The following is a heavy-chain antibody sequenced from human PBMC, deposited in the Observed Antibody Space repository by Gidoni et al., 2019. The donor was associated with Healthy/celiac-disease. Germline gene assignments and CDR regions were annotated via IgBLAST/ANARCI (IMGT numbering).Heavy chain of an antibody. CDR3: ARASSSSEPDDY. CDR2: INPSGGST. D-gene: IGHD6-6*01. Sequence: QVQLVQSGAEAQKPGASVTVSCKASGYTFTSYCMLWVRQAPGQGLEWMGIINPSGGSTSYAQKFQDRIPMTRNTSTSKVDMEMSSMRSEDAAVYYCARASSSSEPDDYWGQGTLVTVSS. CDR1: GYTFTSYC. V-gene: IGHV1-46*03. J-gene: IGHJ4*02.